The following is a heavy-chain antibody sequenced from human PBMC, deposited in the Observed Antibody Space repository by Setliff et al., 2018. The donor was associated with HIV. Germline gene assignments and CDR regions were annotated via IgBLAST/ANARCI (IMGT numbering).Heavy chain of an antibody. CDR3: ARAMVPDSSGYYRPPAFDI. Sequence: GESLKISCAASGFTVSSNYMSWARQAPGKGLEWVSVIYSGGSTYYADSVKGRFTISRDNSKNTLYLQMNSLRAEDTAVYYCARAMVPDSSGYYRPPAFDIWGQGTMVTVSS. D-gene: IGHD3-22*01. J-gene: IGHJ3*02. CDR2: IYSGGST. V-gene: IGHV3-53*01. CDR1: GFTVSSNY.